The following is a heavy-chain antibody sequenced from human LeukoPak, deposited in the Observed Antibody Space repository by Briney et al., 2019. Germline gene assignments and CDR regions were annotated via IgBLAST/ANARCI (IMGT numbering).Heavy chain of an antibody. J-gene: IGHJ5*02. D-gene: IGHD3-3*01. CDR3: ARSYDFRSGYYISRSNWFDP. V-gene: IGHV3-23*01. CDR1: GFTFSSYA. CDR2: ISGSGGST. Sequence: GGSLRLSCAASGFTFSSYAMSWVRQAPGKGLESVTAISGSGGSTYYADSVKGRFTISRDNSKNTLYLQMNSLRAEDTAVYYCARSYDFRSGYYISRSNWFDPWGQGTLVTVPS.